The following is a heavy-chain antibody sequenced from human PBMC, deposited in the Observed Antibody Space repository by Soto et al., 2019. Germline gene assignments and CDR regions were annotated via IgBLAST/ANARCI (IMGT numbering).Heavy chain of an antibody. CDR3: AKDIVKYTYGACDY. J-gene: IGHJ4*02. D-gene: IGHD5-18*01. CDR1: GFTFSSYG. V-gene: IGHV3-30*18. Sequence: VGSLRLSCAASGFTFSSYGMYWVRQAPGKGLEWVAAISYDGRNNYHADSVKGRFTISRDNSKNTLYLRLNSLRTEDTAVYYCAKDIVKYTYGACDYWGQGVLVTVSS. CDR2: ISYDGRNN.